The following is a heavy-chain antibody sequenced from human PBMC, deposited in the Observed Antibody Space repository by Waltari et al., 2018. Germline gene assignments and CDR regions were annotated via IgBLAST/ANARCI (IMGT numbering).Heavy chain of an antibody. Sequence: QVQLVQSGAEVKEPGASVKVSCPASGYTFPRHYMHWGRQAPGQGLEWMGIINPSDDTKADTQKFQGRVTMTRDTSTNTFYMELSSLRSEDTAVYYCARAASTYCSTTSCPGDYWGQGTLVTVSS. CDR2: INPSDDTK. D-gene: IGHD2-2*01. J-gene: IGHJ4*02. V-gene: IGHV1-46*01. CDR3: ARAASTYCSTTSCPGDY. CDR1: GYTFPRHY.